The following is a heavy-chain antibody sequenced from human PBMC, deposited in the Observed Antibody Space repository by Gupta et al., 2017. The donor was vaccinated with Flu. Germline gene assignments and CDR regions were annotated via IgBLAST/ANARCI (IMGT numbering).Heavy chain of an antibody. V-gene: IGHV4-61*02. Sequence: QVQLQESGPGLVKPSQTLSLTCTVSGAAITSNTYYWTWIRQPAGKGPEWIGRIYSSGTTNYNPSPKGRVTISVDTSKSQFSLILGSVTAADSAVYYXASEPLXRYSGSNRSGLDSWGPGTLVTVSS. CDR3: ASEPLXRYSGSNRSGLDS. CDR2: IYSSGTT. J-gene: IGHJ4*02. D-gene: IGHD1-26*01. CDR1: GAAITSNTYY.